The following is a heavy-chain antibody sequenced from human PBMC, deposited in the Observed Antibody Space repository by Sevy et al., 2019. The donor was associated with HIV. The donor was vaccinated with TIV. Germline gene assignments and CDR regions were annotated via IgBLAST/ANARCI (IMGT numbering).Heavy chain of an antibody. CDR2: IRASGDHT. Sequence: GSLRLSRAASGFPLCSQALGWGRQSPGKGPKWGSIIRASGDHTYYGDSVKGRFTISRDNSKNTLYLQMNGLRAEDTAVYYCAIEGTHRRRDYGGRGTLVTVSS. CDR3: AIEGTHRRRDY. V-gene: IGHV3-23*01. J-gene: IGHJ4*02. CDR1: GFPLCSQA.